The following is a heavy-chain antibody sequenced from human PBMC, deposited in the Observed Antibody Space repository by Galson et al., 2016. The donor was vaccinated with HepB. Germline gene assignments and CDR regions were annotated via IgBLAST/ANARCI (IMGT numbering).Heavy chain of an antibody. V-gene: IGHV1-69*13. CDR3: GKEGFGKNPYFES. Sequence: SVKVSCKASGYSFISYGISWVRQAPGQGLEWMGDISVMFSVANYAQRFQGRVTITADASTTTAYMEISSLRSEDTAVYYCGKEGFGKNPYFESWGQGTLVTVSS. J-gene: IGHJ4*02. CDR2: ISVMFSVA. D-gene: IGHD3-10*01. CDR1: GYSFISYG.